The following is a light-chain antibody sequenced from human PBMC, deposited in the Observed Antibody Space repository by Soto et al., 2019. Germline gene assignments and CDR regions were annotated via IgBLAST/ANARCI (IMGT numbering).Light chain of an antibody. CDR1: SSDVGGYNY. J-gene: IGLJ2*01. CDR3: SSYAGSNHVV. V-gene: IGLV2-8*01. Sequence: QSALTQPPSASGSPGQSVTISCTGTSSDVGGYNYISWYQQHPGKAPKLMIYXVSKRPSXVPDXFXGSKSGNTASLTVSGLQAEDEADYYCSSYAGSNHVVFGGGTKLTVL. CDR2: XVS.